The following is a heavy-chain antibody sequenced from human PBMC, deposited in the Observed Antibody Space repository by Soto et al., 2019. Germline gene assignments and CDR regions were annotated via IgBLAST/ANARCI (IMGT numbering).Heavy chain of an antibody. J-gene: IGHJ6*02. Sequence: PGGSLRLSCTASGFTFGDYAMSWFRQAPGKGLEWVGFIRSKAYGGTTEYAASVKGRFTISRDDSKSIAYLQMNSLKTEDTAVYYCARDPQCIAVDQSYYYGMDGWGQGTTVTVSS. D-gene: IGHD6-19*01. CDR2: IRSKAYGGTT. CDR3: ARDPQCIAVDQSYYYGMDG. CDR1: GFTFGDYA. V-gene: IGHV3-49*03.